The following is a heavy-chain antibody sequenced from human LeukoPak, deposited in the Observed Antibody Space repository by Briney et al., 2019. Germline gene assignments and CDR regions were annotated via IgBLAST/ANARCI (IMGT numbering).Heavy chain of an antibody. D-gene: IGHD3-10*01. CDR1: GFTFSDYY. CDR3: ARDNVQVWFGELSHYYGMDV. J-gene: IGHJ6*02. V-gene: IGHV3-11*04. Sequence: KSGGSLRLSCAASGFTFSDYYMSWIRQAPGKGLEWLSYISGSGSTIYYADSVKGRFTISRDNAKNSLYLQMNSLRAEDTAVYYCARDNVQVWFGELSHYYGMDVWGQGTTVTVSS. CDR2: ISGSGSTI.